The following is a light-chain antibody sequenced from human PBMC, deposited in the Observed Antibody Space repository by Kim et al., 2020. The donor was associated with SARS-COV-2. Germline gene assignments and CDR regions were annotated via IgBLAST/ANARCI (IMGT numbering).Light chain of an antibody. Sequence: PGERATLSFRASQTFSSTYLAWYQQKPGQAPRLLISGASSRATGIPDRFSGSGSGTDFTLTISRLEPEDSGVYYCQQYGSPRLTFGGGTK. V-gene: IGKV3-20*01. CDR3: QQYGSPRLT. CDR1: QTFSSTY. J-gene: IGKJ4*01. CDR2: GAS.